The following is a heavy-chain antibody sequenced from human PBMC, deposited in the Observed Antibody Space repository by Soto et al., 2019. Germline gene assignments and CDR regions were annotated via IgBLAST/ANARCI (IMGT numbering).Heavy chain of an antibody. CDR1: GFTFRSYA. J-gene: IGHJ4*02. CDR2: ISGSGGST. CDR3: AKYYDILTGYLDY. D-gene: IGHD3-9*01. Sequence: EVQLLESGGGLVQPGGSLRLSCAASGFTFRSYAMSWVRQAPGKGLEWVSAISGSGGSTYYADSVKGRFTISRDNSKNTLYLQMNSLRAEDTAVYYCAKYYDILTGYLDYWGQGTLVTVSS. V-gene: IGHV3-23*01.